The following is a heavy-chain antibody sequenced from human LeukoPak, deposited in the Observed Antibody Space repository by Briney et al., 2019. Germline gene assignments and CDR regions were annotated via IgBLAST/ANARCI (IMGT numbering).Heavy chain of an antibody. CDR2: VYYTGST. CDR3: VRSGDEYDSTGFDH. Sequence: SETLPLTCSASGGTFRTYYWTWVRQPPGKSLEWIGCVYYTGSTVYNPSLRSRLALSIDTSNNQFSLKLNSVTAADTAVYFCVRSGDEYDSTGFDHWGQGILVTVSS. V-gene: IGHV4-59*08. J-gene: IGHJ4*02. CDR1: GGTFRTYY. D-gene: IGHD2/OR15-2a*01.